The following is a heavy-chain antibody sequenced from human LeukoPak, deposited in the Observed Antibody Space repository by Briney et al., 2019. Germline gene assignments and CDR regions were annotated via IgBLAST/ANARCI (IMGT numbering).Heavy chain of an antibody. CDR1: GFTFSNYW. J-gene: IGHJ3*02. CDR3: ARVRVGGNRAFDI. D-gene: IGHD4-23*01. CDR2: VNDGGSSS. V-gene: IGHV3-74*01. Sequence: GGSLRLSCAASGFTFSNYWMHWVRQAPGKGLVWVSRVNDGGSSSNYADFVKGRFTVSRDNAKNTLYLQMNNLGAEDTAVYYCARVRVGGNRAFDIWGQGTMVTVSS.